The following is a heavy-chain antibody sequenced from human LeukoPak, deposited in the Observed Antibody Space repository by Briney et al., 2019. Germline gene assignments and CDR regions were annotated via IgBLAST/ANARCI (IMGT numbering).Heavy chain of an antibody. CDR1: GFTFSTYS. J-gene: IGHJ4*02. V-gene: IGHV3-48*01. CDR3: AREGSSSLPNFDY. D-gene: IGHD6-6*01. CDR2: ISSSSSTI. Sequence: GGSLRLSCAASGFTFSTYSMNWVRQAPGKGLEWVSYISSSSSTIYYADSVKGRFTISRDNAKNSLYLQMNSLRAEDTAVYYCAREGSSSLPNFDYWGQGTLVTVSS.